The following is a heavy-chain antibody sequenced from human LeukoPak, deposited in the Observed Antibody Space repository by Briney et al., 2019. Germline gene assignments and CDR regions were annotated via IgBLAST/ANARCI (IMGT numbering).Heavy chain of an antibody. CDR2: INSDGSST. D-gene: IGHD6-6*01. Sequence: PGGSLRRSCAASGFIFSSYWMHWVRQAPGKGLVWVSRINSDGSSTSYADSVKGRFTISRDNAKNTLYLQMNSLRAEDTAVYYCASIAARRPSDYWGQGTLVTVSS. V-gene: IGHV3-74*01. CDR3: ASIAARRPSDY. CDR1: GFIFSSYW. J-gene: IGHJ4*02.